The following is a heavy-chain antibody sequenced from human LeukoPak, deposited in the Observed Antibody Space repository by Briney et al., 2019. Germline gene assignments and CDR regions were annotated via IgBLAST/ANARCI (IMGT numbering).Heavy chain of an antibody. CDR3: AKDLCSSTSCYAFDI. Sequence: GGSLRLSCAASGFTFDDYAMHWVRQAPGKGLEWVSGISWNSGTIGYADSAKGRFTISRDNAKNSLYLQMNSLRAEDMALYYCAKDLCSSTSCYAFDIWGQGTMVTVSS. CDR2: ISWNSGTI. J-gene: IGHJ3*02. D-gene: IGHD2-2*01. V-gene: IGHV3-9*03. CDR1: GFTFDDYA.